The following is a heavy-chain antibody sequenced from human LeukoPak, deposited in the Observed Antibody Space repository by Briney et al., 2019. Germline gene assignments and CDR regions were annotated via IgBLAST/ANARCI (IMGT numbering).Heavy chain of an antibody. Sequence: GVSLRLSCAASGFTFSNNWMTWVRQAPGKGLEWVANINQDESQKYYVDSVKGRFTISRDNAKNSLYLNMNSLRAEDTAVYYCARDPHTALDYWGQGTLVTVSS. V-gene: IGHV3-7*01. D-gene: IGHD5-18*01. CDR2: INQDESQK. J-gene: IGHJ4*02. CDR1: GFTFSNNW. CDR3: ARDPHTALDY.